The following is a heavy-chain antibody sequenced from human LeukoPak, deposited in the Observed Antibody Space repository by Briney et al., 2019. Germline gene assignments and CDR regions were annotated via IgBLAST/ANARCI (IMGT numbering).Heavy chain of an antibody. D-gene: IGHD6-19*01. CDR3: ARERGYSSGWYLDY. CDR2: IGPGSTTI. CDR1: GFTFNIYS. J-gene: IGHJ4*02. Sequence: PGGSLRLSCAASGFTFNIYSMNWVRQAPGKGLEWVSYIGPGSTTIFYADSVKGRFTISRDTAKSSLFLQMISLRDEDTAVYYCARERGYSSGWYLDYWGQGTLVTVSS. V-gene: IGHV3-48*02.